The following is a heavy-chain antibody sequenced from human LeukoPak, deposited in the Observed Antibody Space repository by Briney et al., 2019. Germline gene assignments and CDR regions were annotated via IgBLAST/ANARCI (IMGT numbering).Heavy chain of an antibody. Sequence: GGSLRLSCAASGFTLSNYDMNWVRQAPGKGLEWVSSISTSSRYIYYKDSVRSRFTISRDDAKNSLYLEMNSLRAEDTAVYYCARADCSSSTCYLRRSWFDPWGQGTLVTVSS. V-gene: IGHV3-21*01. D-gene: IGHD2-2*01. CDR2: ISTSSRYI. J-gene: IGHJ5*02. CDR3: ARADCSSSTCYLRRSWFDP. CDR1: GFTLSNYD.